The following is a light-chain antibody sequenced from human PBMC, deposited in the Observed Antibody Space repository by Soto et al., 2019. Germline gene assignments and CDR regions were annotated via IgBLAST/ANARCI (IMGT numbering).Light chain of an antibody. Sequence: QAVVTQEPSFSVSRGTTVTLTCALNYGSVSTNYFASWYQQTPGQAPRTLIYNTNTRSSGVPDRFACSILGSKAALTITGAQADDESDYYCVLYMGNGIWVFGGGTKLTVL. CDR3: VLYMGNGIWV. CDR1: YGSVSTNYF. CDR2: NTN. J-gene: IGLJ3*02. V-gene: IGLV8-61*01.